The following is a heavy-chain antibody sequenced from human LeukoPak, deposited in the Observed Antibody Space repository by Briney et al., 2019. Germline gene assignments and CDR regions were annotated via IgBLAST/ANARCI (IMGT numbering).Heavy chain of an antibody. CDR1: GFTFSNYG. J-gene: IGHJ4*02. Sequence: PGRSLRLSCAASGFTFSNYGMHWVRQAPGKGLEWVAVIWYDGSNKYYVDSVRGRFTISRDNSKNTLYLQMNSLRAEDTAVYYCARVRYCSSSSCYAEGFDNWGQGTLVTVSP. CDR3: ARVRYCSSSSCYAEGFDN. CDR2: IWYDGSNK. V-gene: IGHV3-33*01. D-gene: IGHD2-2*01.